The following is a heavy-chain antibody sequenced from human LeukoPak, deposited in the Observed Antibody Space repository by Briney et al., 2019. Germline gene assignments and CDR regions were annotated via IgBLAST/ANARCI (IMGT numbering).Heavy chain of an antibody. D-gene: IGHD3-16*02. CDR3: ARHALTEYYFDY. Sequence: PSETLSLTCTVSGGSISSSSYYWGWIRQPPGKGLEWIGSTYYSGSTYYNPSLKSRVTISVDTSKNQFSLKLSSVTAADTAVYYCARHALTEYYFDYWGQGTLVTVSS. V-gene: IGHV4-39*01. CDR2: TYYSGST. CDR1: GGSISSSSYY. J-gene: IGHJ4*02.